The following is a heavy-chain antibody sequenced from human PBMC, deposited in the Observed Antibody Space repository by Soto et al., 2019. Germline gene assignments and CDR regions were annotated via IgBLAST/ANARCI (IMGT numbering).Heavy chain of an antibody. V-gene: IGHV4-30-4*01. J-gene: IGHJ6*02. D-gene: IGHD3-16*01. CDR2: ISYSGTT. CDR3: ARWSGLGVAGMDV. CDR1: GGSISSDDYY. Sequence: QVQLQESGPRLVKPSQTLSLTCTVSGGSISSDDYYWSWIRQPPGKGPEWVGYISYSGTTDYNPSPKSRIAISRDTSKRQFSLQLSSVTAADTAVYFCARWSGLGVAGMDVWGQGTTVTVSS.